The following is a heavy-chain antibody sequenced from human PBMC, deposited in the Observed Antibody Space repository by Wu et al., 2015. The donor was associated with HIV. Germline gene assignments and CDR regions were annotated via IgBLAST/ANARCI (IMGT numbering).Heavy chain of an antibody. J-gene: IGHJ2*01. V-gene: IGHV1-46*02. CDR1: GYEFKIYY. Sequence: QVELVQSGAEVMRPGASVKLSCKARGYEFKIYYLHWVRQAPGQGLEWMGLINPSSGVERLAQKLQGRLTMTRDLATSTAFLDLNNLTSDDTAVYYCARVGGWVTNNGYWFFDIWGRGSVGHCPPQ. D-gene: IGHD4-17*01. CDR3: ARVGGWVTNNGYWFFDI. CDR2: INPSSGVE.